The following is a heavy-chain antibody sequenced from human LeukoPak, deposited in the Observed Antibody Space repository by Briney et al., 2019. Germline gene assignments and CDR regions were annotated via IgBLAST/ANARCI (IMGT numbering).Heavy chain of an antibody. Sequence: ASVKVSCKASGYTLTRYGLTWVRQAPGQGLEWMGWIRVYNGNTNYAQKLQGRVTMTTDTSTSTAYMELRSLRSDDTAVYYCARDNSVRDEAWWFYPWGQGTLVTVSS. D-gene: IGHD5-24*01. V-gene: IGHV1-18*01. J-gene: IGHJ5*02. CDR2: IRVYNGNT. CDR3: ARDNSVRDEAWWFYP. CDR1: GYTLTRYG.